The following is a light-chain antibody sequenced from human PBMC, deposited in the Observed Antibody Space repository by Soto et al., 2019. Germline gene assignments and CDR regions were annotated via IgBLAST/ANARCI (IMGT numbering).Light chain of an antibody. CDR1: RCDFGSCNL. CDR2: EAT. V-gene: IGLV2-23*01. CDR3: CSYAGGGTSRV. Sequence: QSGLSPPGPMCGSPGHAHHIPFPGTRCDFGSCNLVSWFHQHPDKAPKVRIFEATQRPSGVSHRFSGSRSGNTASLTISGLQAEDEADYYCCSYAGGGTSRVFGTGTKVTVL. J-gene: IGLJ1*01.